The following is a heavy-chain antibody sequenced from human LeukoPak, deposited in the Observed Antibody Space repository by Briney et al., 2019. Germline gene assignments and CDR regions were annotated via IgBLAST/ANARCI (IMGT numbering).Heavy chain of an antibody. CDR3: ARVYYDSSGYYQGNWFDP. J-gene: IGHJ5*02. V-gene: IGHV4-59*01. CDR1: GGSISSYY. CDR2: IYYSGST. Sequence: PSETLSLTCTVSGGSISSYYWSWIRQPPGKGLEWIGYIYYSGSTNYNPSLKSRVTISVDTSKNQFSLKLSSVTAADTAVYYCARVYYDSSGYYQGNWFDPWGQGTLVTVSS. D-gene: IGHD3-22*01.